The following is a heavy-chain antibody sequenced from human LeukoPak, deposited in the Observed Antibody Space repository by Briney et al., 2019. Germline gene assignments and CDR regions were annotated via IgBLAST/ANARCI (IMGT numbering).Heavy chain of an antibody. CDR1: GGSISSYY. J-gene: IGHJ4*02. V-gene: IGHV4-4*07. CDR3: ARITSSSWLSFDY. Sequence: SGTLSLTCAVSGGSISSYYWSWIRQPAGKRLEWIGRIYSSGSTNYNPSLKSRVTMLVNTSKNQFSLILTSVTAADTAVYHCARITSSSWLSFDYWGQGTPVTVSS. D-gene: IGHD6-13*01. CDR2: IYSSGST.